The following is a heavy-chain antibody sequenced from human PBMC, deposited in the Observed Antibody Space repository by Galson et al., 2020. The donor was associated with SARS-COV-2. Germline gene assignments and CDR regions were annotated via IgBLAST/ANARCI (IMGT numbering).Heavy chain of an antibody. V-gene: IGHV4-39*07. D-gene: IGHD6-19*01. CDR3: AREGLIAVAGYYYYYGMDA. CDR2: IYYSGST. Sequence: SETLSLTCTVSGGSISSSSYYWGWIRQPPGKGLEWIWSIYYSGSTYYNPSLKSRVTISVDTSKNQFSLKMSSVTAADTAVYYCAREGLIAVAGYYYYYGMDAWGQGTTVTVSS. CDR1: GGSISSSSYY. J-gene: IGHJ6*02.